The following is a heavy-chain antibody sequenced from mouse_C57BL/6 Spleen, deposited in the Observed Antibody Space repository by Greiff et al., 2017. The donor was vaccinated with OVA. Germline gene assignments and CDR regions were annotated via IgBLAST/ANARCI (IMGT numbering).Heavy chain of an antibody. D-gene: IGHD2-2*01. CDR1: GFSLSTSGMG. J-gene: IGHJ2*01. CDR2: IYWDDDK. Sequence: QVTLKESGPGILQSSQTLSLTCSFSGFSLSTSGMGVSWIRQPSGKGLEWLAHIYWDDDKRYNPSLKSRLTISKDTSRNQVFLKSTSVDTADTATYYCARSRGGVTNYFDYWGQGTTLTVSS. CDR3: ARSRGGVTNYFDY. V-gene: IGHV8-12*01.